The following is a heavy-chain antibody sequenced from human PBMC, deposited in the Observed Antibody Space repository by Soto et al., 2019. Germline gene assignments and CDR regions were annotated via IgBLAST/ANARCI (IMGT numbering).Heavy chain of an antibody. J-gene: IGHJ3*02. CDR3: ARDPAYCGGDCYSEHAFDI. CDR2: IIPIFGTA. CDR1: GGTFSSYA. V-gene: IGHV1-69*01. Sequence: QVQLVQSGAEVKKPGSSVKVSCKASGGTFSSYAISWVRQAPGQGLEWMGGIIPIFGTANYAQKFQGRVTITADESTSTAYMELSSLRSEDTAVYYCARDPAYCGGDCYSEHAFDIRGQGTMVTVSS. D-gene: IGHD2-21*02.